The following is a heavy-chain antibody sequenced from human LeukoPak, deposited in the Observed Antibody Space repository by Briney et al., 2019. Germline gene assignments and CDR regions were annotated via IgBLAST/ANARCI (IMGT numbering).Heavy chain of an antibody. CDR2: MNPNSGNT. J-gene: IGHJ4*02. V-gene: IGHV1-8*01. CDR3: ARRGSRDGYNYAY. Sequence: GASVKVSCKASGYAFTSYDINWVRQATGQGLEWMGWMNPNSGNTGYAQKFQGRVTMTRNTSISTAYMELSSLRSEDTAVYYCARRGSRDGYNYAYWGQGTLVTVSS. CDR1: GYAFTSYD. D-gene: IGHD5-24*01.